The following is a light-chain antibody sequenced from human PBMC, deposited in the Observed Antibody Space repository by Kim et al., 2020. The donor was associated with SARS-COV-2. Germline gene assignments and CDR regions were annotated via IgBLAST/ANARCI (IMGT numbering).Light chain of an antibody. CDR2: KTY. J-gene: IGKJ2*03. CDR3: MQATQYPHS. CDR1: QSLVHRDGNTY. Sequence: QPAAISCRSRQSLVHRDGNTYVSWLQQRPGQPPRLLIYKTYKRFSGVSVRFSGSGAGTDFTLKISRVEAEDVGIYYCMQATQYPHSFGKGTKLEI. V-gene: IGKV2-24*01.